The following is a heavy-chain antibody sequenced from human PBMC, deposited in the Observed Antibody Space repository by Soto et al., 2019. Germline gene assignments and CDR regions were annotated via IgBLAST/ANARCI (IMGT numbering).Heavy chain of an antibody. J-gene: IGHJ5*02. Sequence: GGSLRLSCEASGFTFSNYYMNWVRQVPGKGLEWVSSISGSGSYIFYADSVKGRFTISRDNAENSLYLQMDSLRAEDTAVYYCARYSNAMLRGIISPWGQGTLVTGSS. V-gene: IGHV3-21*01. D-gene: IGHD3-10*01. CDR3: ARYSNAMLRGIISP. CDR2: ISGSGSYI. CDR1: GFTFSNYY.